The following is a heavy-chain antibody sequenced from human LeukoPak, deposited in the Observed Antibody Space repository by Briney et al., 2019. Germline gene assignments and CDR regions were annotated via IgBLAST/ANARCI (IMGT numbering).Heavy chain of an antibody. Sequence: GGSLRLSCAASGFTFSSYEMNWVRQAPGKGLEWVSAISGSGGSTYYADSVKGRFTISRDNSKNTLYLQMNSLRAEDTAVYYCAKDRKRTWIQLWFVPLIDYWGQGTLVTVSS. D-gene: IGHD5-18*01. CDR3: AKDRKRTWIQLWFVPLIDY. CDR1: GFTFSSYE. V-gene: IGHV3-23*01. CDR2: ISGSGGST. J-gene: IGHJ4*02.